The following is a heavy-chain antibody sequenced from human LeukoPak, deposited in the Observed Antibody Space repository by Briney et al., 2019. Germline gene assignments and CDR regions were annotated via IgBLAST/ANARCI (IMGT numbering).Heavy chain of an antibody. CDR2: IYYSGST. Sequence: PSETLSLTCTVSGGSISSYYWSWIRQPPGKGLEWIGYIYYSGSTNYNPSLKSRVTISVDTSKNQFSLKLSSVTAADTAVYYCARDSRGDGYNYGIDYWGQGTLVTVSS. D-gene: IGHD5-24*01. V-gene: IGHV4-59*01. J-gene: IGHJ4*02. CDR3: ARDSRGDGYNYGIDY. CDR1: GGSISSYY.